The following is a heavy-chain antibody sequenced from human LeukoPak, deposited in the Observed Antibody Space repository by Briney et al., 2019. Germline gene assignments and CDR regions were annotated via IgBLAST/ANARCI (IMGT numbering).Heavy chain of an antibody. V-gene: IGHV3-48*02. CDR3: ARGLLWFGEDYGMDV. Sequence: GGSLRLSCVASGFTFSNYGMNWVRQAPGKGLQWVSYIRTSSNTIYYADSVKGRFTISGDNAKNSLYLQMNSLRDEDTAVYYCARGLLWFGEDYGMDVWGQGTTVTVSS. CDR1: GFTFSNYG. D-gene: IGHD3-10*01. CDR2: IRTSSNTI. J-gene: IGHJ6*02.